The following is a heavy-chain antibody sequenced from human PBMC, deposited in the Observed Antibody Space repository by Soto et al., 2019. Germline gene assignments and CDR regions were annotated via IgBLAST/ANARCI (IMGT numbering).Heavy chain of an antibody. CDR1: GGSFSGYY. CDR3: ARDKITGLFDY. Sequence: QVQLQQWGAGLLKPSETLSLTCAVYGGSFSGYYWTWIRQPPGTGLEWIGEINHSGCTNYNPSLKSRVTISVDTSKNQFSLELTSVTAADTAVYYCARDKITGLFDYWGQGTLVSVSS. CDR2: INHSGCT. D-gene: IGHD2-8*02. J-gene: IGHJ4*02. V-gene: IGHV4-34*01.